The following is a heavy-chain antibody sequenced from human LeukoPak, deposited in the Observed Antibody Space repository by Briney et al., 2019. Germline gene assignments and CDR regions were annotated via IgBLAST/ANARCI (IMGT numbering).Heavy chain of an antibody. CDR3: ATGGALWFGELLPDY. V-gene: IGHV3-48*04. CDR2: ISWNSGSI. CDR1: GFTVSSNY. D-gene: IGHD3-10*01. Sequence: GGSLRLPCAASGFTVSSNYMSWVRQAPGKGLEWVSGISWNSGSIGYADSVKGRFTISRDNAKNSLHLQMNSLRAEDTAVYYCATGGALWFGELLPDYWGQGTLVTVSS. J-gene: IGHJ4*02.